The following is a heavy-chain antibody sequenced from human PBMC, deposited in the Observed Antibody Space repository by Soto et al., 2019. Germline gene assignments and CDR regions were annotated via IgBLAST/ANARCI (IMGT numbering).Heavy chain of an antibody. CDR2: IYYSGST. V-gene: IGHV4-59*08. CDR3: ARRYGPGFDY. Sequence: SETLSLTCTVSGGSISSYYWSWIRQPPGKGLEWIGYIYYSGSTNYNPSLKSRVTISVDTSKNQFSLKLSSVTTADTAVYYCARRYGPGFDYWGQGTLVTVSS. CDR1: GGSISSYY. J-gene: IGHJ4*02. D-gene: IGHD4-17*01.